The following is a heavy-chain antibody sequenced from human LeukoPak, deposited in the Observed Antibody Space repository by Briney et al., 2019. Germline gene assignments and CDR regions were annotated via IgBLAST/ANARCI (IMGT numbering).Heavy chain of an antibody. Sequence: ASVKVSCKASGYTFTSCGISWVRQAPGQGLAWMGWISAYNGNTNYAQKLQGRVTMTTDTSTNTAYMELRSLRSDDTAVYYCARAGYSSGWYDYWGQGTLVTVSS. V-gene: IGHV1-18*01. J-gene: IGHJ4*02. CDR2: ISAYNGNT. CDR1: GYTFTSCG. D-gene: IGHD6-19*01. CDR3: ARAGYSSGWYDY.